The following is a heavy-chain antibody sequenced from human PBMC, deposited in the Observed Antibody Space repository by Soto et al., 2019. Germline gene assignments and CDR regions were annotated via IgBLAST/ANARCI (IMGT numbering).Heavy chain of an antibody. Sequence: QVQLVQSGAEVKKPGASVKVSCKASGYTFTGYYMHWVRQAPGQGLEWMGWINPNSGGTNYAQKFQGWVTMTRDTCRSTGLMELSRRRADGTAGYYCAREGRGATITVGYNWFDPGGQGTLVSVSS. D-gene: IGHD5-12*01. J-gene: IGHJ5*02. CDR2: INPNSGGT. CDR1: GYTFTGYY. CDR3: AREGRGATITVGYNWFDP. V-gene: IGHV1-2*04.